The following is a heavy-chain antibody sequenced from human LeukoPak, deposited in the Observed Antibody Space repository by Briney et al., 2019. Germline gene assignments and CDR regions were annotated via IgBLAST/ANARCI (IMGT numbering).Heavy chain of an antibody. CDR1: GFTFSSYG. CDR2: IWYDGSNK. D-gene: IGHD3-22*01. Sequence: GGSLRLSCAASGFTFSSYGMHWVRQAPGKGLEWVAVIWYDGSNKYYADSVKGRFTISRDNSKNTLYLQMNSLRAEDTAVYYCASHSSGYYYGSTRWFDPWGQGTLVTVSS. CDR3: ASHSSGYYYGSTRWFDP. J-gene: IGHJ5*02. V-gene: IGHV3-30*02.